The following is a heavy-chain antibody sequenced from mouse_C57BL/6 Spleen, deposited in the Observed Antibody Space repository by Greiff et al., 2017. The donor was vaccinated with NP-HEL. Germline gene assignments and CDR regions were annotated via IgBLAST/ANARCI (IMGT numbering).Heavy chain of an antibody. Sequence: QVQLKQSGAELVKPGASVKLSCKASGYTFTSYWMQWVKQRPGQGLEWIGEIDPSDSYTNYNQKFKGKATLTVDTSSSTAYMQLSSLTSEDSAVYYCARVESSGVSDYWGQGTTLTVSS. D-gene: IGHD3-2*02. V-gene: IGHV1-50*01. CDR1: GYTFTSYW. CDR2: IDPSDSYT. CDR3: ARVESSGVSDY. J-gene: IGHJ2*01.